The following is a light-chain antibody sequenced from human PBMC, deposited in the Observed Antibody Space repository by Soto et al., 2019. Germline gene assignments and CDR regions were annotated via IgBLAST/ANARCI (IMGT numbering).Light chain of an antibody. CDR1: QSVAGY. J-gene: IGKJ1*01. CDR2: AAS. V-gene: IGKV1-39*01. CDR3: QQSYTSSWT. Sequence: DIQMTQAPSSLSASVGDRVTLTCRASQSVAGYLNWYQQKPGGAPHLLIYAASTLQSGVPSRFSGSGSGTDFKLTIISLQPEDVATYYCQQSYTSSWTFGPGTKVDIK.